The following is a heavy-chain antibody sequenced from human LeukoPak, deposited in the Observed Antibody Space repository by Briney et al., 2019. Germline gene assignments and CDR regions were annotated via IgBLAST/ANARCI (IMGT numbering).Heavy chain of an antibody. CDR3: ARDRGIAVTSWFDP. CDR2: ITPIFGTA. D-gene: IGHD6-19*01. J-gene: IGHJ5*02. CDR1: GGTFSSYA. V-gene: IGHV1-69*13. Sequence: SVKVSCKASGGTFSSYAISWVRQAPGQGLEWMGGITPIFGTANYAQKFQGRVTITADESTSTAYMELSSLRSEDTAVYYCARDRGIAVTSWFDPWGQGTLVTVSS.